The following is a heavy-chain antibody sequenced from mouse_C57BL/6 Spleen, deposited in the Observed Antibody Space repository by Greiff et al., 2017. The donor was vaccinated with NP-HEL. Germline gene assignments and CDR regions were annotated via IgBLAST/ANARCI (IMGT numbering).Heavy chain of an antibody. CDR2: ISSGSSTI. D-gene: IGHD2-1*01. J-gene: IGHJ4*01. Sequence: EVKGVEVGGGLVKPGGSLKLSCAASGFTFSDYGMHWVRQAPEKGLEWVAYISSGSSTIYYADTVKGRFTISRDNAKNTLFLQMTSLRSEDTAMYYCARLYYGPYYAMDYWGQGTSVTVSS. V-gene: IGHV5-17*01. CDR1: GFTFSDYG. CDR3: ARLYYGPYYAMDY.